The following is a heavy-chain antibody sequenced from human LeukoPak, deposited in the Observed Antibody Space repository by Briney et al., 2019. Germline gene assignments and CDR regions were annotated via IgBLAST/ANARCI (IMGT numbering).Heavy chain of an antibody. CDR2: ISGSGGTT. D-gene: IGHD2-15*01. CDR3: AKSTLVAATTYYYYGMDV. Sequence: GGSLRLSCAASGFTFSSSAMSWVRQVPGKGLEWVSGISGSGGTTYYADSVKGRFTISRDTSKDTLYLQMNSLRAEDTAVYYCAKSTLVAATTYYYYGMDVWGQGTTVTVSS. V-gene: IGHV3-23*01. CDR1: GFTFSSSA. J-gene: IGHJ6*02.